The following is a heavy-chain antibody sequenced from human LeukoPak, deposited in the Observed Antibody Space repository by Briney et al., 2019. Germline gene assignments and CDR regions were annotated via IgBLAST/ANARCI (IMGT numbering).Heavy chain of an antibody. CDR1: GGSISSYY. Sequence: SETLSPTCTVSGGSISSYYWSWIRQPPGEGLEWIGYIYYSGSTNYNPSLKSRVTISVDTSKNQFSLKVSSVTAADTAVYYCARRTGYYDGFDYWGQGTLVTVSS. V-gene: IGHV4-59*01. CDR3: ARRTGYYDGFDY. D-gene: IGHD3/OR15-3a*01. CDR2: IYYSGST. J-gene: IGHJ4*02.